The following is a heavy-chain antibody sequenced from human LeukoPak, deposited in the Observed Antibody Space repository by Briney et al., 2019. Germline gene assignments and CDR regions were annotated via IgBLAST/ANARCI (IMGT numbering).Heavy chain of an antibody. CDR1: GFPFINYS. Sequence: GGSLRLSCAASGFPFINYSINWVRQAPGKGLEWVSSISSSSRYIHYAGSVRGRSTISRDDAKNSLYLQMNSLRVEDTAVYYCARDYCSGGNCYSGDYYYFHMDVWGTGTTVTVSS. CDR2: ISSSSRYI. D-gene: IGHD2-15*01. V-gene: IGHV3-21*01. CDR3: ARDYCSGGNCYSGDYYYFHMDV. J-gene: IGHJ6*03.